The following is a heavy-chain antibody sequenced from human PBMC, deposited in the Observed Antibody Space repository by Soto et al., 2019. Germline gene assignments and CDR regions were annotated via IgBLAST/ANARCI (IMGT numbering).Heavy chain of an antibody. CDR3: VYGYYFDY. V-gene: IGHV3-48*03. D-gene: IGHD3-10*01. J-gene: IGHJ4*02. Sequence: PGGSLRLSCAASGFTFSSYEMNWVRQAPGKGLKWVSFISSSCSTIYYADSVKGRFTTSRDNAKNSLYLQMNSLRAEDTAVYYCVYGYYFDYWGQGTLVTVSS. CDR1: GFTFSSYE. CDR2: ISSSCSTI.